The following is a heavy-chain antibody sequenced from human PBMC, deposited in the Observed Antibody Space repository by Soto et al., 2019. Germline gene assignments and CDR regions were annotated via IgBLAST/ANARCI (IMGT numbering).Heavy chain of an antibody. J-gene: IGHJ3*02. CDR1: GYTFTSYY. V-gene: IGHV1-46*01. CDR3: ARGVYGSGNYYTGPSAFDI. CDR2: INPSGGST. Sequence: GSSVQVSCKASGYTFTSYYMHWVRQAPGQGLEWMGIINPSGGSTSYAQKFQGRVTMTTDTSTNTAYMELSSLRSEDTAFYFCARGVYGSGNYYTGPSAFDIWGQGTMVTVSS. D-gene: IGHD3-10*01.